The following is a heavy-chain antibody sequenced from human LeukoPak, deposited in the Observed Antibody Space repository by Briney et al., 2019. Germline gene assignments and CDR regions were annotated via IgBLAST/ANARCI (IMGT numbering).Heavy chain of an antibody. V-gene: IGHV4-59*08. D-gene: IGHD6-13*01. CDR2: IYYSGST. CDR1: GGSFSGYY. J-gene: IGHJ4*02. Sequence: SETLSLTCAVYGGSFSGYYWSWIRQPPGKGLEWIGYIYYSGSTNYNPSLKSRVTISVDTSKNQFSLKLSSVTAADTAVYYCARFSSPIAAPDYWGQGTLVTVSS. CDR3: ARFSSPIAAPDY.